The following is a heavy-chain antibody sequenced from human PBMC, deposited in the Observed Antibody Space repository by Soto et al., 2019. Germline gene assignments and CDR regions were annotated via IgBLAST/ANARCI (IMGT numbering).Heavy chain of an antibody. J-gene: IGHJ6*02. Sequence: ASVKVSCKASGYTFTGYYMHWVRQAPGQGLEWMGWINPNSGGTNYAQKFQGWVTMTRDTSISTAYMELSRLRSDDTAVYYCARVGKCSGSYHACYYYGMDVWGQGTTVTVSS. CDR3: ARVGKCSGSYHACYYYGMDV. CDR2: INPNSGGT. CDR1: GYTFTGYY. V-gene: IGHV1-2*04. D-gene: IGHD1-26*01.